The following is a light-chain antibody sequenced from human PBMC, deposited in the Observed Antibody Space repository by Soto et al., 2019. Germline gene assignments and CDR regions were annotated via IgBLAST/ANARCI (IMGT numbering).Light chain of an antibody. CDR3: QQYYNDPRT. Sequence: DIVMTQSPDSLAVSLGERATINCKSSQSVLYSSNNNNYLAWYQQKPGQSPKLLIYWASIRESGVPDRFSGSGSGTDFTLTISSLQAEDVAVYYCQQYYNDPRTFGQGTKVEIK. J-gene: IGKJ1*01. CDR1: QSVLYSSNNNNY. V-gene: IGKV4-1*01. CDR2: WAS.